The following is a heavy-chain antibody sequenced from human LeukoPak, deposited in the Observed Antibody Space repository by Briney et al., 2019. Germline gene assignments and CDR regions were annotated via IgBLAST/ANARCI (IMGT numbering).Heavy chain of an antibody. D-gene: IGHD4-23*01. CDR2: INQGGNVQ. J-gene: IGHJ1*01. V-gene: IGHV3-7*04. CDR3: ARGDGGDQGYFQD. Sequence: GGPLRLACVASASSLGSLWMYWVRQGPGKGLEWVANINQGGNVQHYVDSVKGRFTISKDNAENSLSLHMNSLRADDTAVYYCARGDGGDQGYFQDWGQGTLVTVSS. CDR1: ASSLGSLW.